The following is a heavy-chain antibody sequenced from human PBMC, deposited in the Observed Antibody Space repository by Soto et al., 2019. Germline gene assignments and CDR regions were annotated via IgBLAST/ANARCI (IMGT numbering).Heavy chain of an antibody. CDR2: IFYGGHT. V-gene: IGHV4-59*01. Sequence: NPSETLSLSCEVSGDFLTTYYWNWTRQSPGKGLEWIDYIFYGGHTNYNPSLRGRATISVDTSKNQFSLKLSSVTAADTAVYYCARSPQYSSGWNGGFDYWGQGTLVTVSS. D-gene: IGHD6-19*01. CDR3: ARSPQYSSGWNGGFDY. CDR1: GDFLTTYY. J-gene: IGHJ4*02.